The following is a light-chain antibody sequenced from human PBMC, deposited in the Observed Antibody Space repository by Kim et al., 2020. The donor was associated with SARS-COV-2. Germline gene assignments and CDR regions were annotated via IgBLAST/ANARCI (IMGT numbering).Light chain of an antibody. V-gene: IGLV2-8*01. Sequence: QSVPISCTGTSSDVGGYNFVSWHQQQPGKAPKLIIYDVNKRPSGVPNRFSGSKSGNTASLTVSGLQAEDEADYYCSSYAGTNNFYVFGTGTKVTVL. CDR1: SSDVGGYNF. J-gene: IGLJ1*01. CDR3: SSYAGTNNFYV. CDR2: DVN.